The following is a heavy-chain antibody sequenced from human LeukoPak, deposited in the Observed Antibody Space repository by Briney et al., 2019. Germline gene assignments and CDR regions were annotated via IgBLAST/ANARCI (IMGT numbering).Heavy chain of an antibody. CDR1: GYTFTGYY. V-gene: IGHV1-2*02. CDR3: AREYYYGSGNYYNRIDY. Sequence: ASVKVSCKASGYTFTGYYMHWVRQAPGQGLEWMGWIDPNSGGTNYAQKFQGRVTMTRDTSISTAYMVLNRLRSDATAVYYCAREYYYGSGNYYNRIDYWGQGTLVTVSS. CDR2: IDPNSGGT. J-gene: IGHJ4*02. D-gene: IGHD3-10*01.